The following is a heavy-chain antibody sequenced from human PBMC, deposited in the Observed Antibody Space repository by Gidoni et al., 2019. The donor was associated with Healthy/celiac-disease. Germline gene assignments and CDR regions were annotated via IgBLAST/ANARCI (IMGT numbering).Heavy chain of an antibody. D-gene: IGHD6-13*01. CDR3: AKDRIKLIGPYSSSCPIDY. V-gene: IGHV3-30*18. Sequence: QVQLVESGGGGVQPGRSLRLSCAASGFTFSSSGMHWVRQAPGKGLEWVAVISYDGSNKYYADSVKGRFTISRDNSNNTLYLQMNSLRAEDTAVYYCAKDRIKLIGPYSSSCPIDYWGQGTLVTVSS. CDR1: GFTFSSSG. J-gene: IGHJ4*02. CDR2: ISYDGSNK.